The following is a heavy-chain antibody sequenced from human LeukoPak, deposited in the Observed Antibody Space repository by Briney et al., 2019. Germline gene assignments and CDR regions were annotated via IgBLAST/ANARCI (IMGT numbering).Heavy chain of an antibody. CDR1: GYTLTELS. V-gene: IGHV1-24*01. D-gene: IGHD6-19*01. Sequence: VASVKVSCKVSGYTLTELSMHWGRQAPGKGLGWMGGIDPEDSETIYAQKFQGRVTMTEDTSTDTAYMELSSLRSEDTAVYYCAFSGWLVAAAFDIWGQGTMVTVSS. CDR3: AFSGWLVAAAFDI. CDR2: IDPEDSET. J-gene: IGHJ3*02.